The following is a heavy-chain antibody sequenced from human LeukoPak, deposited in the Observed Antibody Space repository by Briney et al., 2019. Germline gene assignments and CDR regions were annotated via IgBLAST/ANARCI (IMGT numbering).Heavy chain of an antibody. Sequence: SEILSLTCTVSGDSINSGTYYWGWIRQPPGKGLEWIGSIYYSGSTYYNPSLKSRVTISVDTSKNQFSLRLTSVTDADTAIYYCARHHKRVSGVVSGTVDYWGQGTLVTVSS. D-gene: IGHD3-3*01. CDR1: GDSINSGTYY. J-gene: IGHJ4*02. V-gene: IGHV4-39*01. CDR2: IYYSGST. CDR3: ARHHKRVSGVVSGTVDY.